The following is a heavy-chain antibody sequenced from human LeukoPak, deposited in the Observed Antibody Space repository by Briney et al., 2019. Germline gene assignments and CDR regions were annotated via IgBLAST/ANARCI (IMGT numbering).Heavy chain of an antibody. CDR3: ARDSSDCGGDCYSNYYYMDV. CDR1: GYTFTGYY. V-gene: IGHV1-2*02. J-gene: IGHJ6*03. D-gene: IGHD2-21*01. Sequence: ASVKVSCRASGYTFTGYYMHWVRQAPGQGREWMGWINPNSGGTNYAQKFQGRVTMTRDTSISTAYMELSRLRSDDTAVYYCARDSSDCGGDCYSNYYYMDVWGKGTTVTVSS. CDR2: INPNSGGT.